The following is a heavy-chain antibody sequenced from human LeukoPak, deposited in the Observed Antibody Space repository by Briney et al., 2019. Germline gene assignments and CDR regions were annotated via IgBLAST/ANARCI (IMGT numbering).Heavy chain of an antibody. CDR3: ARAYGDYANWFDP. CDR1: GGSISSGDYY. J-gene: IGHJ5*02. Sequence: PSQTLSLTCTVSGGSISSGDYYWSWIRQPPGKGLEWIGYIYYSGSTYYNPSLKGRVTISVDTSKNLFSLKLSSVTAADTGVYYCARAYGDYANWFDPWGQGTLVTVSS. V-gene: IGHV4-30-4*01. CDR2: IYYSGST. D-gene: IGHD4-17*01.